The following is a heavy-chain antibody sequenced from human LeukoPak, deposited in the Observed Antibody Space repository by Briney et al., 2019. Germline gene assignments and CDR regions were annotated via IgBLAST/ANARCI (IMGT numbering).Heavy chain of an antibody. V-gene: IGHV3-23*01. Sequence: GGSLRLSCAASGFTFSRFDMSWVRQAPGKGLEWVAGISGSGVNKYYADSVKGRFTISRDNSKNTVYLQMNSLRADDTAVYYCAKAGAYCDILTGYYPPLYDYYGMDVWGQGTTVTVSS. CDR2: ISGSGVNK. CDR3: AKAGAYCDILTGYYPPLYDYYGMDV. D-gene: IGHD3-9*01. J-gene: IGHJ6*02. CDR1: GFTFSRFD.